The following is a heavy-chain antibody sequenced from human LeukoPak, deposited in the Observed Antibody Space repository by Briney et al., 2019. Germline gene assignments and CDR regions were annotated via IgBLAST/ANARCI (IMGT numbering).Heavy chain of an antibody. CDR1: GFTFSSYW. CDR3: ARDQYCSGGSCYYYGMDV. V-gene: IGHV3-7*01. Sequence: SGGSLRLSCAASGFTFSSYWMSWVRQAPGKGLEWVANIKQDGSDKYYVDSAKGRFTISRDNARNSLYLQMNSLRAEDTAVYYCARDQYCSGGSCYYYGMDVWGQGTTVNVSS. CDR2: IKQDGSDK. J-gene: IGHJ6*02. D-gene: IGHD2-15*01.